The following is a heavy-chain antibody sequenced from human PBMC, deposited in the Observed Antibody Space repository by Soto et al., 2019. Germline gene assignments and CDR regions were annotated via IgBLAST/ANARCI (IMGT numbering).Heavy chain of an antibody. CDR2: IYGNDDQ. D-gene: IGHD1-7*01. V-gene: IGHV2-5*01. CDR1: GFSLNTSGVG. J-gene: IGHJ4*02. CDR3: AHANNWDYRTPYYVDY. Sequence: QITLKESGPTLVKPTQTLTLTCTFSGFSLNTSGVGVGWVRQPPGKALEWLALIYGNDDQRYNLFLKNSLTITKDTARDQGVLTMTHVDPVDTATYYCAHANNWDYRTPYYVDYWGQGTLVTVS.